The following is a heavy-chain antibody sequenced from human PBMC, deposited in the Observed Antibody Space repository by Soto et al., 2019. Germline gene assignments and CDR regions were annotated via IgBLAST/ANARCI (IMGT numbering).Heavy chain of an antibody. CDR3: VKDGSSGWPYYYGMDV. D-gene: IGHD6-19*01. CDR1: GFTFSGYG. J-gene: IGHJ6*02. V-gene: IGHV3-30*18. CDR2: ISNDGINK. Sequence: PGGSLRLSCAASGFTFSGYGMHWVRQAPGKGLEWVAVISNDGINKYYADSVKGRFTISRDNSKNTLYLQMSSLRAEDTAVYYCVKDGSSGWPYYYGMDVWGRGTTVTVSS.